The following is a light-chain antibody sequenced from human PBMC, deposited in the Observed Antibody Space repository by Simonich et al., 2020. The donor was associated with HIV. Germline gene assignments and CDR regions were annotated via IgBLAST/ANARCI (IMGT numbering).Light chain of an antibody. CDR3: VLYMGSGISV. CDR2: RTN. V-gene: IGLV8-61*01. Sequence: QTVVTQEPSFSVSPGGTVTLTCGLSSGSVSPSYSPSWYQQTPGPSPRTLIYRTNTRSSGVPDRFSGSILGNKAALTITGAQADDESDYYCVLYMGSGISVFGGGTKLTVL. CDR1: SGSVSPSYS. J-gene: IGLJ3*02.